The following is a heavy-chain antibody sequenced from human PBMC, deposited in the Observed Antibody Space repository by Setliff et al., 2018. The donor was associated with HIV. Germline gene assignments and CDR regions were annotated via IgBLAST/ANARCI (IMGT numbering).Heavy chain of an antibody. D-gene: IGHD3-16*01. J-gene: IGHJ4*02. CDR2: IYYSGST. CDR1: GGSLSGYY. CDR3: ARMLWRWGNYFDY. V-gene: IGHV4-59*08. Sequence: SETLSLTCAVYGGSLSGYYWSWTRQPPGKGLEWIGYIYYSGSTNYNPSLKSRVTISVDTSKNQFSLKLSSVTATDTAVYYCARMLWRWGNYFDYWVQGTLVTVSS.